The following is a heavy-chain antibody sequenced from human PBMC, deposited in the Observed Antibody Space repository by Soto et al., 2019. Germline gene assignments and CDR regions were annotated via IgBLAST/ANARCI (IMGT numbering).Heavy chain of an antibody. CDR1: GFTFSSYA. V-gene: IGHV3-23*01. Sequence: EVQLLESGGGLVQPGGSLRLSCAASGFTFSSYAMSWVRQAPGKGLEWVSAISGSGGSTYYADSVKGRFTISRDNSKNTLYLQMNSLRAEDTAVYYCAKDSVSAYCGGDCYVWFDPWGQGTLVTVSS. J-gene: IGHJ5*02. D-gene: IGHD2-21*02. CDR3: AKDSVSAYCGGDCYVWFDP. CDR2: ISGSGGST.